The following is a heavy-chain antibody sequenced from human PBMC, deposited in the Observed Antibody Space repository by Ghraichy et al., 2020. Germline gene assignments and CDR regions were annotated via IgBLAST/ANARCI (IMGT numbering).Heavy chain of an antibody. CDR1: GFTFSSYA. CDR2: ISYDGSHK. Sequence: GGSLRLSCAASGFTFSSYAMHWVRQAPGKGLEWVAVISYDGSHKYYADSVKGRFTISRDNSNDTLYLQMIRLRVEDTAVYYCARDANPLGYCSGGSCYSAGFDLWGRGTLVTVSS. CDR3: ARDANPLGYCSGGSCYSAGFDL. D-gene: IGHD2-15*01. J-gene: IGHJ2*01. V-gene: IGHV3-30*04.